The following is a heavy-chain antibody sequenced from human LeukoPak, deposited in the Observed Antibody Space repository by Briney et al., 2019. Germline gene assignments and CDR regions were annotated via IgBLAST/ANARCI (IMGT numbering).Heavy chain of an antibody. CDR2: ISYDGSNK. D-gene: IGHD5-18*01. V-gene: IGHV3-30*18. Sequence: PGRSLRLSCAASGFTFSSYGMHWVRQAPGKGLEWVAVISYDGSNKYYADSVEGRFTISRDNSKNTLYLQMNSLRAEDTAVYYCAKSNGYSYGTHCDYWGQGTLVTVSS. J-gene: IGHJ4*02. CDR1: GFTFSSYG. CDR3: AKSNGYSYGTHCDY.